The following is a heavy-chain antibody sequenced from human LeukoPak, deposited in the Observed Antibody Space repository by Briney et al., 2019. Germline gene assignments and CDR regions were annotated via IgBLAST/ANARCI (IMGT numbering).Heavy chain of an antibody. V-gene: IGHV3-30*01. J-gene: IGHJ6*03. CDR3: ASGGSGSYYYYFYYMDV. D-gene: IGHD3-10*01. Sequence: GSSLRLSCAASGFTFSSHAIHWVRQAPGKGLEWVSIISYDGSSKYYADSVKGRFTISRDNSKNTLYLQINSLSNEDTAVYYCASGGSGSYYYYFYYMDVWGKGTTVTVSS. CDR1: GFTFSSHA. CDR2: ISYDGSSK.